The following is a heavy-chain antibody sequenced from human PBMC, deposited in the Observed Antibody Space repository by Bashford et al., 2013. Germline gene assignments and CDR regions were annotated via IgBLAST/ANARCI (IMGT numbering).Heavy chain of an antibody. Sequence: ASVKVSCKASGYTFSNYFMHWVRQAPGQGFEWLGRINLNNGGTNYAQKFQGRVTMTRDTSLSTAYMEVSRLRSDDTAVYYCGRTGRDYGDYVDYWGQGTLVTVSS. D-gene: IGHD4-17*01. CDR1: GYTFSNYF. V-gene: IGHV1-2*02. CDR2: INLNNGGT. J-gene: IGHJ4*02. CDR3: GRTGRDYGDYVDY.